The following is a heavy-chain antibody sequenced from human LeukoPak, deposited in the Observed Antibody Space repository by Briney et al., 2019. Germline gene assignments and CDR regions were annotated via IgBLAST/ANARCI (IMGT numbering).Heavy chain of an antibody. V-gene: IGHV4-39*07. CDR2: IYYSGST. D-gene: IGHD1-26*01. CDR1: GGSISSYY. J-gene: IGHJ4*02. CDR3: ASISGSYPPYFDY. Sequence: SETLSLTCTVSGGSISSYYWGWIRQPPGKGLEWIGSIYYSGSTYYNPSLKSRVTISVDTSKNQFSLKLSSVTAADTAVYYCASISGSYPPYFDYWGQGTLVTVSS.